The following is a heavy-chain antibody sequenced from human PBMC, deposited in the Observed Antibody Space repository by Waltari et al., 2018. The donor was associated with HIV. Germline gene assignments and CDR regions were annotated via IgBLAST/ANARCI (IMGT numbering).Heavy chain of an antibody. D-gene: IGHD6-13*01. CDR2: IKEDGSEI. J-gene: IGHJ4*02. Sequence: EVRLVESGGGLVQPGGSLRLSCAASGFTFSSSWMTWVRQAPGKGLGWVDNIKEDGSEIHYVDSVKGRFTISRDNAKNSLYLQMNSLRAEDTAVYYCARRQQLTDWGQGTLVTVSS. V-gene: IGHV3-7*01. CDR3: ARRQQLTD. CDR1: GFTFSSSW.